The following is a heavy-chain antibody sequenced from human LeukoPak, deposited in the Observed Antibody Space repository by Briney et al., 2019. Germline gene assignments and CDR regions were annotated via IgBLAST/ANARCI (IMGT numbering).Heavy chain of an antibody. V-gene: IGHV3-23*01. Sequence: GGSLRLSCAASGFTVGTNYMTWVRQPPGKGLEWVSTISGSGSNTYYADSVKGRFTISRDNSETTLYLQMNSLRVDDTAEYYCAKHPTMVRGVDDGLDLWGQGTMVAVSS. CDR1: GFTVGTNY. CDR2: ISGSGSNT. J-gene: IGHJ3*01. D-gene: IGHD3-10*01. CDR3: AKHPTMVRGVDDGLDL.